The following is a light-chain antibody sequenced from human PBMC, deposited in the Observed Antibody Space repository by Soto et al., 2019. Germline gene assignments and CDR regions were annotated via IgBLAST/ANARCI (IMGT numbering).Light chain of an antibody. CDR2: RNN. J-gene: IGLJ2*01. CDR1: SSNIGSNY. V-gene: IGLV1-47*01. Sequence: QSVLTQPPSASGTPGQRVNISCSGSSSNIGSNYVYWYRQFPGTAPKLLIQRNNQRPSGVPARFSGSKSGTSASLTISGLQAEDEADYYCSSYTSTTLVFGGGTKLTVL. CDR3: SSYTSTTLV.